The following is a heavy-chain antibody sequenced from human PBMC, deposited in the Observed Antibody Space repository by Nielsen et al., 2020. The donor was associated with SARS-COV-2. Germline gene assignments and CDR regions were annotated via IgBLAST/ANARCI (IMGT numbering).Heavy chain of an antibody. J-gene: IGHJ4*02. Sequence: ASVKVSCKVSGGALTLFSMHWVRQAPGAGLEWMGSFDPEDAETVYAENLQGRVTMTEDTSTDTAYMELSSLRSEDTAVYYCATGIGNYPDYWGQGTLVTVSS. CDR1: GGALTLFS. D-gene: IGHD1-7*01. V-gene: IGHV1-24*01. CDR3: ATGIGNYPDY. CDR2: FDPEDAET.